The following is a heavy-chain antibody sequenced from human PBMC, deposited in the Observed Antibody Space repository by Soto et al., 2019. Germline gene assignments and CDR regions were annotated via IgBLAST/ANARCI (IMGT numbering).Heavy chain of an antibody. D-gene: IGHD2-2*02. J-gene: IGHJ4*02. Sequence: QVQLVQSGAEVKKPGSSVKVSCKASGGTFRSYTISWVRQAPGQGLEWMGRIIPILGIANYAQKFQGRVTITADKSTRTAYMEFSSVRSDDTAVYYCAMEYCSSTSCYRDYWGQGTLVTVSS. CDR2: IIPILGIA. CDR3: AMEYCSSTSCYRDY. CDR1: GGTFRSYT. V-gene: IGHV1-69*02.